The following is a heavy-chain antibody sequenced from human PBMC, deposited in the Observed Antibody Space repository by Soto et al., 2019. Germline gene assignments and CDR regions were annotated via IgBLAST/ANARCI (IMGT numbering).Heavy chain of an antibody. CDR1: GGSISSSGYY. CDR3: ARSGYSYGPNPLLY. V-gene: IGHV4-31*03. CDR2: IYYSGST. D-gene: IGHD5-18*01. Sequence: QVQLQESGPGLVKPSQTLSLTCTASGGSISSSGYYWSWIRQHPGKGLEWIGYIYYSGSTYYNPSLKNRVTISVDTSKNQFSLKLSSVTAADTAVYYCARSGYSYGPNPLLYWGQGTLVTVSS. J-gene: IGHJ4*02.